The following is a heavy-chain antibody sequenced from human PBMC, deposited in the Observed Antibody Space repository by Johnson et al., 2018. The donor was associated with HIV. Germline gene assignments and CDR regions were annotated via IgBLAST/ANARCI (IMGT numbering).Heavy chain of an antibody. D-gene: IGHD1-26*01. V-gene: IGHV3-30*18. J-gene: IGHJ3*02. CDR1: GFTFSTYG. CDR2: ISYGGSNK. CDR3: VNGLVGAEDVFDI. Sequence: VQLVDSGGGVVQPGRSLRLSCAASGFTFSTYGMHWVRQGPGKGLAWVAVISYGGSNKYYADSVKGRFTVSRDNSKNTLYLQMNSLRAEDTAVYYCVNGLVGAEDVFDIWGQGTMVTVSS.